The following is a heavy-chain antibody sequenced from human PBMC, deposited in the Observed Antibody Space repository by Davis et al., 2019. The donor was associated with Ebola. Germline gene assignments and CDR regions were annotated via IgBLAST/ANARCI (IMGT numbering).Heavy chain of an antibody. V-gene: IGHV3-33*01. D-gene: IGHD2-21*02. CDR3: ARAGGAYCGGDCFLGPYGY. Sequence: PGGSLRLSCAASGFTFSSYGMHWVRQAPGKGLEWVAVIWYDGSNKYYADSVKGRFTISRDNSKNTLYLQMNSLRAEDTAVYYCARAGGAYCGGDCFLGPYGYWGQGTLVTVSS. CDR1: GFTFSSYG. J-gene: IGHJ4*02. CDR2: IWYDGSNK.